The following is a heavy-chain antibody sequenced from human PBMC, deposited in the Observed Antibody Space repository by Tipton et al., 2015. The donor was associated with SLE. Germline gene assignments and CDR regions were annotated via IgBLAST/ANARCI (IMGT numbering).Heavy chain of an antibody. CDR1: GVSIRSNY. V-gene: IGHV4-59*08. CDR3: ARHLDTGSYVHRTGMDV. CDR2: MYNNERT. Sequence: TLSLTCTVSGVSIRSNYWSWIRESPGKGLEWIGYMYNNERTKYNLSLESRVPISVDTSKKQFSLNLTSVTAADTAVYYCARHLDTGSYVHRTGMDVWGQGTTVTVSS. D-gene: IGHD1-26*01. J-gene: IGHJ6*02.